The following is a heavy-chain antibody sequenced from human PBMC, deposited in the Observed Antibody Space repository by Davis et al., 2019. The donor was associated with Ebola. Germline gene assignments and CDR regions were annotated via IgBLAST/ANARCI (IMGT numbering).Heavy chain of an antibody. CDR1: GFTFSSYA. CDR3: AGGLNVVVVAATNSYYYGMDV. V-gene: IGHV3-23*01. D-gene: IGHD2-15*01. J-gene: IGHJ6*02. Sequence: GVLKISCAASGFTFSSYAMSWVRQAPGKGLEWVSAISGSGGSTYYADSVKGRFTISRDNSKNTLYLQMNSLRAEDTAVYYCAGGLNVVVVAATNSYYYGMDVWGQGTTVTVSS. CDR2: ISGSGGST.